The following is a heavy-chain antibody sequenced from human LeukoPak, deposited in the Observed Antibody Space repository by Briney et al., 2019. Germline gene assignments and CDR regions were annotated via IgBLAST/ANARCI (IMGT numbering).Heavy chain of an antibody. V-gene: IGHV4-59*08. J-gene: IGHJ4*02. D-gene: IGHD4-11*01. Sequence: PSETLSLTCTVSGGSISSYYWSWIRQPPGKGLEWIGYIYYSGSTNYNPSLKSRVTISVDTSKNQFSLKLSSVTAADTAVYYCAASNIQSFGYWGQGTLVTVSS. CDR1: GGSISSYY. CDR3: AASNIQSFGY. CDR2: IYYSGST.